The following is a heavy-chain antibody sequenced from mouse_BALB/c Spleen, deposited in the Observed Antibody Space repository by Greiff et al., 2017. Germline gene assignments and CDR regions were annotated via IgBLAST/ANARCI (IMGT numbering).Heavy chain of an antibody. D-gene: IGHD1-1*01. V-gene: IGHV1-18*01. Sequence: VQLKQSGPELVKPGASVKIPCKASGYTFTDYNMDWVKQSHGKSLEWIGDINPNNGGTIYNQKFKGKATLTVDKSSSTAYMELRSLTSEDTAVYYCARGLILVTTVVSSFDYWGQGTTLTVSS. CDR2: INPNNGGT. CDR1: GYTFTDYN. CDR3: ARGLILVTTVVSSFDY. J-gene: IGHJ2*01.